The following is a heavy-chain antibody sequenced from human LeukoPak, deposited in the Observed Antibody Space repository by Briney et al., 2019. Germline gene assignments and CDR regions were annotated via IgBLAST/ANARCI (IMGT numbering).Heavy chain of an antibody. D-gene: IGHD3-3*01. J-gene: IGHJ4*02. CDR1: GLTFSSYS. CDR3: ARGFWSGYSFDY. CDR2: ISSSSTI. V-gene: IGHV3-48*02. Sequence: GGSLRLSCAASGLTFSSYSMNWVRQAPGKGLEWVSYISSSSTIYYADSVKGRFTISRDNAKNSLYLQMNSLRDEDTAVYYCARGFWSGYSFDYWGQGTLVTVSS.